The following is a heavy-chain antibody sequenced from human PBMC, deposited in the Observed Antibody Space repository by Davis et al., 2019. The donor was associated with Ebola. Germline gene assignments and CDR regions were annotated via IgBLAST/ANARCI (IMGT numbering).Heavy chain of an antibody. Sequence: GESLKIPCAVSGFAFSNAWMNWVRQAPGKGLEWVGRIKRKADGGTTDHAAPVKGRFTISREDSKNTLYLQMNSLKTEDTAVYYCTTVGGYIYGQRDYWGQGALVTVSS. CDR2: IKRKADGGTT. V-gene: IGHV3-15*07. D-gene: IGHD5-18*01. J-gene: IGHJ4*02. CDR3: TTVGGYIYGQRDY. CDR1: GFAFSNAW.